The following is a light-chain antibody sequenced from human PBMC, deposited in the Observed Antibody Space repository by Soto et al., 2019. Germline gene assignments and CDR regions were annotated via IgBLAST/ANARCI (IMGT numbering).Light chain of an antibody. CDR1: SSNIGAGYD. V-gene: IGLV1-40*01. J-gene: IGLJ2*01. CDR3: QSYDSSLSAVV. CDR2: GNS. Sequence: QSVLTQPPSVSGAPGQRVTISCTGSSSNIGAGYDVHWYQQLPGTAPKLLIYGNSNRPSGVPDRFSGSKSGTSASLAITGLQAEDEADYYCQSYDSSLSAVVFGGGTKPPS.